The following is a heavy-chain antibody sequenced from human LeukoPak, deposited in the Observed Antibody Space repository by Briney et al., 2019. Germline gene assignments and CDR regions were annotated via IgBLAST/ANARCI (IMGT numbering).Heavy chain of an antibody. Sequence: PSETLSLTCTVSGGSISSYYWSWIRQPAGKGLEWIGRIYTSGSTNYNPSLKSRVTMSVDTSKNQFSLKLSSVTAADTAVYYCARERTMVRGMSWFDPWGQGTRVTVSS. J-gene: IGHJ5*02. V-gene: IGHV4-4*07. CDR2: IYTSGST. CDR1: GGSISSYY. CDR3: ARERTMVRGMSWFDP. D-gene: IGHD3-10*01.